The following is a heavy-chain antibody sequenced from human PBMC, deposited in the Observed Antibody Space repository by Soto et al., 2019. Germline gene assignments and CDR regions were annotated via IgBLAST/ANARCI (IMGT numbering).Heavy chain of an antibody. J-gene: IGHJ3*02. CDR2: IYTSGST. CDR3: ARVPGPGGYYYDSSGYAFDI. V-gene: IGHV4-4*07. D-gene: IGHD3-22*01. Sequence: QVQLQESGPGLVKPSETLSLTCTVSGGSISSYYWSWIRQPAGKGLEWIGRIYTSGSTNDNPSLKSRVTMALDPSKNQFSLKLSSVTAADTAVYYCARVPGPGGYYYDSSGYAFDIWRQGSMVTVSS. CDR1: GGSISSYY.